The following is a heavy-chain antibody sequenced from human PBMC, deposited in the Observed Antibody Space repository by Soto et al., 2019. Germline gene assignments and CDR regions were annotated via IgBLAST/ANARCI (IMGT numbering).Heavy chain of an antibody. CDR3: ERDGDVNTGFGKDY. Sequence: QVHLVEAGGGVVQPGRSLRLSCAASGFTFSSYGMHWVRQAPGKGLEWVAFIWHDGGNKFYAESVKGRFTISRDNSKNTLYLQMTSLSAEDTAMYYCERDGDVNTGFGKDYWGQGTLVTVSS. J-gene: IGHJ4*02. CDR1: GFTFSSYG. D-gene: IGHD3-16*01. V-gene: IGHV3-33*01. CDR2: IWHDGGNK.